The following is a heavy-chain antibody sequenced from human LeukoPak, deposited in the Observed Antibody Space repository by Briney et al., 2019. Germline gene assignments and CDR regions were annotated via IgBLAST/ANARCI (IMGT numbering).Heavy chain of an antibody. D-gene: IGHD3-16*01. Sequence: GGSLRLTCAASGFTVRSNCLSWVRQAPGKGLEWVSVIYSGGSTYYADSVKGRFTISRHNSKNTLYLQMNSLRAEDTAVYYCARGVVRLGGFAFDIWGQGTMVTVSS. CDR1: GFTVRSNC. V-gene: IGHV3-53*04. J-gene: IGHJ3*02. CDR2: IYSGGST. CDR3: ARGVVRLGGFAFDI.